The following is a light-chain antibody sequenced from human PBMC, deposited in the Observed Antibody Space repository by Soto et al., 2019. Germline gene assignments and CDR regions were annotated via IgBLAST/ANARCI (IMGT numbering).Light chain of an antibody. CDR1: SSDVGGYNF. V-gene: IGLV2-11*01. CDR2: DVT. J-gene: IGLJ3*02. Sequence: QSALTQPRSVSGSPGQSATISCTGTSSDVGGYNFVSWYQQYPSKAPKLIIYDVTKRPSGVPDRFSGSKSGNTASLTISGLQAEDEADYYCCSYAGTYTLWVFGGGTQLTVL. CDR3: CSYAGTYTLWV.